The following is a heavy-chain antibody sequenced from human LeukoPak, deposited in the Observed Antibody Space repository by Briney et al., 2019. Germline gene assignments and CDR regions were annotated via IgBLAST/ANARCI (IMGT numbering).Heavy chain of an antibody. CDR3: ARHSTAGGYFDY. Sequence: PSETLSLTCAVSVGSISSGNWWSWVRQSPGKGLEWIGEIYHNGTPNYSPSLKSRVTISVDTSKNQFSLKLSSVTAADTAVYYCARHSTAGGYFDYWGQGTLVTVSS. J-gene: IGHJ4*02. CDR1: VGSISSGNW. CDR2: IYHNGTP. D-gene: IGHD6-19*01. V-gene: IGHV4-4*02.